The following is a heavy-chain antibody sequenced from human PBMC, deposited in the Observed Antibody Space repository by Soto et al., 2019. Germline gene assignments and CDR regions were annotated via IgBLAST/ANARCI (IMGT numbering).Heavy chain of an antibody. CDR2: IFYTGTT. D-gene: IGHD3-10*02. J-gene: IGHJ5*02. Sequence: SETLSLTCSVSGGSVSYNSYYWGWIRQPPGKGLEWVGGIFYTGTTYYSPSLKDRVSISVDTSKNSFSLNLTSVTAADTAVYYCARGNSITMSHNWFDPWGQGTLVTVSS. V-gene: IGHV4-39*02. CDR3: ARGNSITMSHNWFDP. CDR1: GGSVSYNSYY.